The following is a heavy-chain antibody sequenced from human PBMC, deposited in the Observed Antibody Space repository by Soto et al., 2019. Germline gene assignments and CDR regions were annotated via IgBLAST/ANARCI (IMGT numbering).Heavy chain of an antibody. V-gene: IGHV1-69*06. CDR2: IIPIFGTA. Sequence: QVQLVQSGAEVKKPGSSVKVSCKASGGTFSSYAISWVRQAPGQGLEWMGGIIPIFGTANYAQKFQGRVTITSDKSTSTAYMELSSLKSGDTAVYYGASLMYYYDRSGYYKDYYYYGMDVWGQGTTVTVSS. CDR3: ASLMYYYDRSGYYKDYYYYGMDV. CDR1: GGTFSSYA. D-gene: IGHD3-22*01. J-gene: IGHJ6*02.